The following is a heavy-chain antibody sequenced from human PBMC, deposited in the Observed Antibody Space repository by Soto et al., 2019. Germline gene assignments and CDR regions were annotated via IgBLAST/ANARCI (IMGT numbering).Heavy chain of an antibody. Sequence: PSETLSLTCTVSGGSISSYYWSWIRQPPGEGLEWIGYIYYSGSTNYNPSLKSRVTISVDTSKNQFSLKLSSVTAADTAVYYCARDGRYSGYDGPRRSYYYMDVWGKGTTVTVSS. CDR1: GGSISSYY. V-gene: IGHV4-59*01. CDR2: IYYSGST. J-gene: IGHJ6*03. D-gene: IGHD5-12*01. CDR3: ARDGRYSGYDGPRRSYYYMDV.